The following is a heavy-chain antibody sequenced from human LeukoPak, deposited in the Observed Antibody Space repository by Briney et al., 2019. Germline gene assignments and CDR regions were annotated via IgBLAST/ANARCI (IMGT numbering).Heavy chain of an antibody. D-gene: IGHD3-22*01. J-gene: IGHJ3*02. CDR1: GGSISSYY. CDR3: ARVNYYDSRGYGAFDI. V-gene: IGHV4-59*01. CDR2: IYYSGST. Sequence: SETLSLTCTVSGGSISSYYWSWIRQPPGKGLEWIGYIYYSGSTNYNLSLKSRVTISVDTSKNQFSLKLSSVTAADTAVYYCARVNYYDSRGYGAFDIWGQGTMVTVSS.